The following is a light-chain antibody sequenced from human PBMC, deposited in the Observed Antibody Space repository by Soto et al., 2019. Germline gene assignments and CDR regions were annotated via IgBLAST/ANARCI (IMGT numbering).Light chain of an antibody. J-gene: IGKJ1*01. V-gene: IGKV1-5*03. CDR3: QLYNSPPWT. CDR1: QRISSW. Sequence: DIQMTQSPSTLSASVGDRVTITCRASQRISSWLAWYQQRPGKVPRLLIYKASTLESGVPSRFSGCGSGTEFTLTISSLQPDDFATYYCQLYNSPPWTFGQGTKVEIK. CDR2: KAS.